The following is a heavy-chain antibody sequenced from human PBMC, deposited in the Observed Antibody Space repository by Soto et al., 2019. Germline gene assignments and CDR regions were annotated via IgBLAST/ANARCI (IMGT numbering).Heavy chain of an antibody. CDR3: ARASVYYYDSSGYPYFDY. CDR2: IIPIFGTA. J-gene: IGHJ4*02. V-gene: IGHV1-69*12. Sequence: QVQLVQSGAEVKKPGSSVKVSCKASGGTFSSYAISWVRQAPGQGLEWMGWIIPIFGTANYAQKFQGRVTITADESTSTAYMELSGLRSEDTAVYYCARASVYYYDSSGYPYFDYWGQGTLVTVSS. CDR1: GGTFSSYA. D-gene: IGHD3-22*01.